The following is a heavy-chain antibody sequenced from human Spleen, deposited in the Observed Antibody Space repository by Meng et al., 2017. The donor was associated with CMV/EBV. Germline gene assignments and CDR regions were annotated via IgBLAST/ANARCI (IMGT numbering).Heavy chain of an antibody. D-gene: IGHD2-15*01. CDR1: VSRSTSGRG. Sequence: VSRSTSGRGVGWIRQPPGKALEWPALIYWDDDKRYSPSLKSRLTITKDTSKNQVVLTMTNMDPVDTATYYCAHRDYCSGGTCTFDYWGQGTLVTVSS. CDR3: AHRDYCSGGTCTFDY. J-gene: IGHJ4*02. CDR2: IYWDDDK. V-gene: IGHV2-5*02.